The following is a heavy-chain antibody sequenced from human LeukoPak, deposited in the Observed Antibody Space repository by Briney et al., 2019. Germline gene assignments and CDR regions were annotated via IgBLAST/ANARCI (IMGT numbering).Heavy chain of an antibody. D-gene: IGHD3-22*01. V-gene: IGHV3-33*01. Sequence: RTGGSLRLSCAASGFTFSSYGTQWVRQAPGKGLEWVAEIWHDGSKKYFADFVKGRFTISRDNSKNTMYLQMNSLRAEDTAVYYCARDSDGSGHYSQADFWGQGVLVTVSS. J-gene: IGHJ4*02. CDR1: GFTFSSYG. CDR3: ARDSDGSGHYSQADF. CDR2: IWHDGSKK.